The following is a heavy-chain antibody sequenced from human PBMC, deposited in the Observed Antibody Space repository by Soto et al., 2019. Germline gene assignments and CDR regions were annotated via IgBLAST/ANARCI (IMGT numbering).Heavy chain of an antibody. V-gene: IGHV1-69*13. J-gene: IGHJ4*02. CDR1: GGTFSSYA. Sequence: SVKVSCKASGGTFSSYAISWVRQAPGQGLEWMGGIIPIFGTANYAQKFQGRVAITAGESTSTAYMELSSLRSEDTAVYYCARAGIAVAGKFTFDYWGQGTLVTVSS. CDR3: ARAGIAVAGKFTFDY. CDR2: IIPIFGTA. D-gene: IGHD6-19*01.